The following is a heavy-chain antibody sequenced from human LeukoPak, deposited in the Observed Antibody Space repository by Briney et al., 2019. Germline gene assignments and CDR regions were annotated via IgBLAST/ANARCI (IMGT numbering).Heavy chain of an antibody. CDR1: GFIFNNYA. CDR2: ISWNSGSI. CDR3: AKDNRWHYTSGPNPDSLH. D-gene: IGHD6-19*01. Sequence: GGSLRLSCAGSGFIFNNYAMHWVRQPPGKGLEWVSGISWNSGSIDYADSVKGRFTISRDNAKNSLYLQMNSLRVEDTAFYYCAKDNRWHYTSGPNPDSLHWGQGALVTVSS. V-gene: IGHV3-9*01. J-gene: IGHJ4*02.